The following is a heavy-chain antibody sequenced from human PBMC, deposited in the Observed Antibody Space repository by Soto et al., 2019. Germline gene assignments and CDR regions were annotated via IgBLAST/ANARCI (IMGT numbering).Heavy chain of an antibody. CDR2: IYYSGST. D-gene: IGHD4-17*01. Sequence: PSETLSLTCAVSGYSISSSNWWGWIRQPPGKGLEWIGYIYYSGSTYYNPSLKSRVTMSVDTSKNQFSLKLSSVTAVDTAVYYCARAYGGNSDWYFDLWGRGTLVTVSS. CDR3: ARAYGGNSDWYFDL. J-gene: IGHJ2*01. CDR1: GYSISSSNW. V-gene: IGHV4-28*01.